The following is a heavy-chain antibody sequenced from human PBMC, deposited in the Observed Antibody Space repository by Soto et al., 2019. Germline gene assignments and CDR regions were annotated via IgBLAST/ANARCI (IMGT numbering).Heavy chain of an antibody. D-gene: IGHD2-15*01. Sequence: EVQLVESGGGLVQPGGSLRLSCAASGFTFSSYWMHWVRQAPGKGLVWVSRINSDGSSTNYADSVKGRFTISRDNARKTLFLQMDTLRAEGTAVYYCTRSGSSPYYYGMDVWGQGTTVTVSS. CDR1: GFTFSSYW. CDR2: INSDGSST. J-gene: IGHJ6*02. CDR3: TRSGSSPYYYGMDV. V-gene: IGHV3-74*01.